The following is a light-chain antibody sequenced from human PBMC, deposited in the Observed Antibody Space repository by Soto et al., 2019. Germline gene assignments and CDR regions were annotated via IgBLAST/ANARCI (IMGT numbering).Light chain of an antibody. CDR3: QQFSSYPLT. CDR2: DAY. J-gene: IGKJ4*01. V-gene: IGKV3-20*01. Sequence: EFVLTQSPGTLSLSPGERATLSCRASQTGRNNYLAWYQQKPGQAPRLLIYDAYSRATGIPDRFSGGGSGTDFTLTISRLEPEDFAVYYCQQFSSYPLTFGGGTKGEIK. CDR1: QTGRNNY.